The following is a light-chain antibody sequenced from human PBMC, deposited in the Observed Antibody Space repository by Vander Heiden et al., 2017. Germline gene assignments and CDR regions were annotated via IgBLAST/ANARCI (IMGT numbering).Light chain of an antibody. V-gene: IGKV4-1*01. J-gene: IGKJ4*01. CDR1: QSVFYSSNNKNY. Sequence: DIVMTQSPDSLAVSLGERATINCKSSQSVFYSSNNKNYLTWYQQKPGQPPKLLIYWASTRAYGVPDRFSGSGSGTDFTLTSSSLQAEDVAVYYWQQDYIPLTFGGGTKVEIK. CDR3: QQDYIPLT. CDR2: WAS.